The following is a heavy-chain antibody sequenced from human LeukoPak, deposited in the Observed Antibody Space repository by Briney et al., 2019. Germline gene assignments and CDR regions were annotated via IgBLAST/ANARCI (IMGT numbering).Heavy chain of an antibody. CDR3: AREVTTVEYYYYYYMDV. Sequence: PGGSLRLSCAASGFTFSDYYMSWIRQAPGKGLEWVSYISSSGSTIYYADSVKGRFTISRDNAKNSLYLQMNSLRAEDTAVYYCAREVTTVEYYYYYYMDVWGKGTTVTISS. J-gene: IGHJ6*03. CDR2: ISSSGSTI. D-gene: IGHD4-23*01. CDR1: GFTFSDYY. V-gene: IGHV3-11*01.